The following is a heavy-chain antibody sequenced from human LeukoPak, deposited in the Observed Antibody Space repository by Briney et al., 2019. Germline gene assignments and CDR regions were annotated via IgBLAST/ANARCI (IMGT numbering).Heavy chain of an antibody. J-gene: IGHJ4*02. CDR3: AKDYDSSGYYYGGTFDY. Sequence: GGSLRLSCAASGFTFRIYAMSWVCQAPGKGLEWVSAISGSGSSTYYADSVKGRFTISRDNSKNTLYLQMNSLRAEDTAIYYCAKDYDSSGYYYGGTFDYWGQGTLVTVSS. V-gene: IGHV3-23*01. CDR2: ISGSGSST. CDR1: GFTFRIYA. D-gene: IGHD3-22*01.